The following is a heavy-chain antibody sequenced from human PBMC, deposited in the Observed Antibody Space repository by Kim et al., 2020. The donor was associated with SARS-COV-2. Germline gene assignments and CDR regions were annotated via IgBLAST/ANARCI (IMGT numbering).Heavy chain of an antibody. D-gene: IGHD6-13*01. J-gene: IGHJ2*01. V-gene: IGHV3-33*01. Sequence: ADSVKGRFTISRDNSKNTLYLQMNSLRAEDTAVYYCARLAAAGTGYFDLWGRGTLVTVSS. CDR3: ARLAAAGTGYFDL.